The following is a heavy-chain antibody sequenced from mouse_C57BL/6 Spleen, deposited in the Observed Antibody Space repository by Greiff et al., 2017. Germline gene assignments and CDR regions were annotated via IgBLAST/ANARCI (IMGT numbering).Heavy chain of an antibody. CDR3: ERAFDYAWFAY. D-gene: IGHD2-4*01. CDR1: GYSFTDYN. J-gene: IGHJ3*01. Sequence: VQLKESGPELVKPGASVKISCKASGYSFTDYNMNWVKQSNGKSLEWIGVINPNYGTTSYNQKFKGKATLTVDQSSITAYMQLNSLTSEDSAVYYCERAFDYAWFAYWGQGTLVTVSA. V-gene: IGHV1-39*01. CDR2: INPNYGTT.